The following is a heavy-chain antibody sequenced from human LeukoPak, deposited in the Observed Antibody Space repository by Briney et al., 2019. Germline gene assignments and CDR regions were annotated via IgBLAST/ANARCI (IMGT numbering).Heavy chain of an antibody. CDR3: ARAAYYDRGASNAFDI. J-gene: IGHJ3*02. V-gene: IGHV4-34*01. CDR1: GGSFSGYY. CDR2: INHSGST. Sequence: PSETLSLTCAVYGGSFSGYYWSWIRQPPGKGLEWIGEINHSGSTNYNPSLKSRVTISVDTSKNQFSLTLSSVTAADTAVYYWARAAYYDRGASNAFDIWGQGTMVTVSS. D-gene: IGHD3-22*01.